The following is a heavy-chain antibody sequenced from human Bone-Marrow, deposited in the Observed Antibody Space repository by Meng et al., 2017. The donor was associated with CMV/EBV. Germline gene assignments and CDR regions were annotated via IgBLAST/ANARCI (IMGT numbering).Heavy chain of an antibody. D-gene: IGHD1-26*01. Sequence: VSGGSVSIGSYSWSWIRQPPGKGLEWIGYIYYSGSTNYNPSLKSRVTISVDTSKNQFSLKLSSVTAADTAVYYCASVVGATTLVPRGWGQGTLVTVSS. V-gene: IGHV4-61*01. J-gene: IGHJ4*02. CDR3: ASVVGATTLVPRG. CDR2: IYYSGST. CDR1: GGSVSIGSYS.